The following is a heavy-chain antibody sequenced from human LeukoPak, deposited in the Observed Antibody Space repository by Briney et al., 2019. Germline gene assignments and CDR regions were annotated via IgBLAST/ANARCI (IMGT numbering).Heavy chain of an antibody. CDR1: GGSISSGDYY. V-gene: IGHV4-30-4*08. J-gene: IGHJ4*02. Sequence: SQTLSLTCTVSGGSISSGDYYWSWIRQPPGKGLEWIGYTYYSGSTYYNPSLKSRVTISVDTSKNQFSLKLSSVTAADTAVYYCATITTAMVTEDFDYWGQGTLVTVSS. CDR2: TYYSGST. D-gene: IGHD5-18*01. CDR3: ATITTAMVTEDFDY.